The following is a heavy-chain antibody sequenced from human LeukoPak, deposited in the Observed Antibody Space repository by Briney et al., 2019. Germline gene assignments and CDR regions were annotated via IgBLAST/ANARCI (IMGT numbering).Heavy chain of an antibody. CDR3: ARSEGIGYYYGSGNVYGMDV. J-gene: IGHJ6*02. Sequence: ASVKVSCKTSGFSFPSFGISWVRQAPGQGLEWMGTISPSGGSTTNAQKLQGRVTMTRDTSTSTVYMELSSLRSEDTAVYYCARSEGIGYYYGSGNVYGMDVWGQGTTVTVSS. V-gene: IGHV1-46*04. CDR1: GFSFPSFG. CDR2: ISPSGGST. D-gene: IGHD3-10*01.